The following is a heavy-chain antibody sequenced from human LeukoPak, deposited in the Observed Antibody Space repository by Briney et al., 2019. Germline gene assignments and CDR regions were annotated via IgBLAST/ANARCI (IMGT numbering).Heavy chain of an antibody. Sequence: SETLSLTCTVSGGSISSSSYYWGWIRQPPGKGLEWIGSIYYSGSTYYNPSLKSRVTISVDTSKNQFSLKLSSVTAADTAVYCCAVVVAPYYFDYWGQGTLVTVSS. CDR2: IYYSGST. CDR1: GGSISSSSYY. D-gene: IGHD3-22*01. CDR3: AVVVAPYYFDY. V-gene: IGHV4-39*01. J-gene: IGHJ4*02.